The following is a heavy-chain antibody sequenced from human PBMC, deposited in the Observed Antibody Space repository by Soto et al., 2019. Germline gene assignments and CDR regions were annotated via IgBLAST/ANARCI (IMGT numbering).Heavy chain of an antibody. CDR3: VRENDYYCMDV. J-gene: IGHJ6*02. CDR1: GFTVSTDW. Sequence: PGGSLRLSCAASGFTVSTDWMYWVRQAPGKGLEWVSVIRSGGNTYYADSVEGRFTISRDNSKNTVYLQMNSLRAEDTAVYYCVRENDYYCMDVWGQGTRVTVSS. V-gene: IGHV3-66*01. CDR2: IRSGGNT.